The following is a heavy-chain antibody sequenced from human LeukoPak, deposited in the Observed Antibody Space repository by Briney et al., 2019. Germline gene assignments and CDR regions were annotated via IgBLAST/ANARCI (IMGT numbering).Heavy chain of an antibody. J-gene: IGHJ4*02. V-gene: IGHV3-21*01. CDR1: GFTFSSYS. CDR3: ARAGIGPGVDY. D-gene: IGHD7-27*01. Sequence: PGGSLRLSCAASGFTFSSYSINWVRQAPGKGLEWVSSISSSTSYIYYADSVKGRFTISRDNAKNSLYLQMNSLRAEDTAVYYCARAGIGPGVDYWGQGTLVTVSS. CDR2: ISSSTSYI.